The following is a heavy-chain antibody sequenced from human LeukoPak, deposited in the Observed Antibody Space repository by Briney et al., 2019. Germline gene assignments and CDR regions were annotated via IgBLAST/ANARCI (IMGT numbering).Heavy chain of an antibody. V-gene: IGHV3-53*01. Sequence: GGSLRLSCAASGFTVSSNYMSWVRQAPGKGLEWVSVIHSGGGTNSADSVKGRFTISRDNSKNTLYLQMNSLRAEDTAVYYCARVYSLMDRAEYYFDSWGQGTLVTVSS. J-gene: IGHJ4*02. CDR1: GFTVSSNY. CDR2: IHSGGGT. D-gene: IGHD2-21*01. CDR3: ARVYSLMDRAEYYFDS.